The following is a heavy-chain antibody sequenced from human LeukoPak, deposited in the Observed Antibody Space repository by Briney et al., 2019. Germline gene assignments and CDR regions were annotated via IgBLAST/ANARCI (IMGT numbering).Heavy chain of an antibody. J-gene: IGHJ5*02. CDR3: ARDRGSWFDP. V-gene: IGHV1-69*05. CDR2: IIPIFGTA. CDR1: GYTFTSYD. D-gene: IGHD3-10*01. Sequence: GASVKVSCKASGYTFTSYDISWVRQAPGQGLEWMGGIIPIFGTANYAQKFQGRVTITTDESTSTAYMELSSLRSEDTAVYYCARDRGSWFDPWGQGTLVTVYS.